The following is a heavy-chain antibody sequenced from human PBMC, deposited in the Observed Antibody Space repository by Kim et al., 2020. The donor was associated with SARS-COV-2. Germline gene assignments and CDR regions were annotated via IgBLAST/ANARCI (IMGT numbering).Heavy chain of an antibody. Sequence: ADSLKGRFTISRDNSKNTLYMQMNSRRAEDTAVYYCASDEISSYYYGMDVWGQGTTVTVSS. CDR3: ASDEISSYYYGMDV. V-gene: IGHV3-30*01. J-gene: IGHJ6*02.